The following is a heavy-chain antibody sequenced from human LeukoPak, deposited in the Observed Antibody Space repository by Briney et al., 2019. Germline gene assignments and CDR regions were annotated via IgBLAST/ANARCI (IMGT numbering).Heavy chain of an antibody. D-gene: IGHD6-19*01. Sequence: GGSLRLSCAASGFTFSSYAMHWVRQAPGKGLEWVSAISGSGGSTYYADSVKGRFTISRDNSKNTLYLQMNSLRAEDTAVYYCAKWREQWLVRAYFDYWGQGTLVTVSP. CDR1: GFTFSSYA. V-gene: IGHV3-23*01. CDR2: ISGSGGST. CDR3: AKWREQWLVRAYFDY. J-gene: IGHJ4*02.